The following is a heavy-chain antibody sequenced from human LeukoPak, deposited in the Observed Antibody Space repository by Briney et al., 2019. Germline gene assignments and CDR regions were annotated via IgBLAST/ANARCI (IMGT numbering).Heavy chain of an antibody. D-gene: IGHD6-13*01. CDR1: GGPISSHY. V-gene: IGHV4-59*08. J-gene: IGHJ4*02. Sequence: PSETLSLTCTVSGGPISSHYWTWIRQPPGKGLEWIGYIYSSGITNYNPSLTSRLTISVDTSSNQFSLDLRSMTAADTAVYYCARHLSSSWNFDYWGRGTLVAVSS. CDR2: IYSSGIT. CDR3: ARHLSSSWNFDY.